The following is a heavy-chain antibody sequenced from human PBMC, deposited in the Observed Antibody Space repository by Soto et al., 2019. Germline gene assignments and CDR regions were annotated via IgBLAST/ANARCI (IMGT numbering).Heavy chain of an antibody. CDR3: ARHRKYYYDSSGYPRLYYCYGMDV. Sequence: GESLKISCKGSGYSFTSYWISWVRQMPGKGLEWMGRIDPSDSYTNYSPSFQGHVTISADKSISTAYLQWSSLKASDTAMYYCARHRKYYYDSSGYPRLYYCYGMDVWGQGTTVTVSS. J-gene: IGHJ6*02. V-gene: IGHV5-10-1*01. CDR2: IDPSDSYT. CDR1: GYSFTSYW. D-gene: IGHD3-22*01.